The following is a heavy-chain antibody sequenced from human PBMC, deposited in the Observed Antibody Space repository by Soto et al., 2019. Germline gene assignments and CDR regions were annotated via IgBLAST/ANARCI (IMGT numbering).Heavy chain of an antibody. CDR3: ARSVGGSNVNFDY. Sequence: PSETLSLTCTVSGDSISTDYWSWIRQSPGKGLEWIGFIYYGGSTNYNPSLKSRVTMTRNTAISTAYMELSSLRSEDTAVYYCARSVGGSNVNFDYWGQGTLVTVSS. V-gene: IGHV4-59*01. CDR2: IYYGGST. CDR1: GDSISTDY. J-gene: IGHJ4*02. D-gene: IGHD3-10*01.